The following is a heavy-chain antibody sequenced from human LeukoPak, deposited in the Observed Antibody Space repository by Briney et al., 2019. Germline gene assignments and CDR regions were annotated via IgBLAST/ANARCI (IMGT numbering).Heavy chain of an antibody. CDR3: ARDFAYLYGMDV. CDR1: GFTFSSYA. J-gene: IGHJ6*02. Sequence: PGGSLRLSCAASGFTFSSYAMHWVRQAPGKGLEWVAVIWYDGSNKYYADSVKGRFTISRDNSKNTLYLQMNSLRAEDTAVYYCARDFAYLYGMDVWGQGTTVTVSS. V-gene: IGHV3-33*08. CDR2: IWYDGSNK.